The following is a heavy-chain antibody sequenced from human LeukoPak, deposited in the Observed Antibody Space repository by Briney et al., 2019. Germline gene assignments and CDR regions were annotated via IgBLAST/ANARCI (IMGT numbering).Heavy chain of an antibody. V-gene: IGHV3-7*01. CDR3: AYGDNCDY. J-gene: IGHJ4*02. Sequence: PGGSLRLSCAASGFTFSSYWMSWVRQAPGKGLEWVANIKRDGSEKYYMDSVKGRFTISRDNAKNSLYLQMNSLRVEDTAVYYCAYGDNCDYWGQGTLVTVSS. CDR1: GFTFSSYW. CDR2: IKRDGSEK. D-gene: IGHD4-17*01.